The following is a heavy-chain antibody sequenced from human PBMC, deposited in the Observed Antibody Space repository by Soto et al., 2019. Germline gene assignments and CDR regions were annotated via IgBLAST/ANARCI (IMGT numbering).Heavy chain of an antibody. V-gene: IGHV1-3*01. CDR3: ARDYYYYGMGV. Sequence: ASVKVSCKASGYTFTSYAMHWVRQAPGQRLEWMGWINAGNGNTKYSQRFQGRVTITRDTSASTAYMQLSSLMSADTAVYYCARDYYYYGMGVWGQGTTVTVSS. J-gene: IGHJ6*02. CDR1: GYTFTSYA. CDR2: INAGNGNT.